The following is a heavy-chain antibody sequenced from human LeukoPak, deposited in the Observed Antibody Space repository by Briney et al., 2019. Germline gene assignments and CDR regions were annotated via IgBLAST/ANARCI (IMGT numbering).Heavy chain of an antibody. Sequence: AGSLRLSCAASGFTFSSYSMNWVRQAPGKGLEWVSSISSGSSYIYYADSVKGRFTISRDNAKNSLYLQMNSLRAEDTAVYYCARGVMRQLPDWFDPWGQGTLVTVSS. CDR3: ARGVMRQLPDWFDP. D-gene: IGHD2-2*01. V-gene: IGHV3-21*01. J-gene: IGHJ5*02. CDR1: GFTFSSYS. CDR2: ISSGSSYI.